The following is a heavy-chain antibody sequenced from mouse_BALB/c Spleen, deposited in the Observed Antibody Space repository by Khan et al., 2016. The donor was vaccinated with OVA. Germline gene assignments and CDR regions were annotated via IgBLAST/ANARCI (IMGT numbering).Heavy chain of an antibody. J-gene: IGHJ4*01. V-gene: IGHV9-4*02. Sequence: QVQLKQSGPELKKPGETVRISCKASGYTFTTAGIQWVQKMPGKGLKWIVWINTHSGVPKYAEDFKGRFAFSLEISVSTAYLQITYLKNEDTATYFCARGGAAYYRNDGGAMEYWGQGTSVTVSS. CDR3: ARGGAAYYRNDGGAMEY. CDR1: GYTFTTAG. D-gene: IGHD2-14*01. CDR2: INTHSGVP.